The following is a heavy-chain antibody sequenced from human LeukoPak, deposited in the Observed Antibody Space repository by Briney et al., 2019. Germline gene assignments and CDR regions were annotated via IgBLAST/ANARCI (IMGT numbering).Heavy chain of an antibody. Sequence: ASVKVSCKASGYTFTGYYMHWVRQAPGQGLEWMGWINPNSGGTNYAQKFQGRVTMTRDTSISTAYMELSRLRSDDTAVYYCARAPGYTSVWYYFDYWGQGTLVTVSS. CDR1: GYTFTGYY. V-gene: IGHV1-2*02. CDR2: INPNSGGT. D-gene: IGHD6-19*01. CDR3: ARAPGYTSVWYYFDY. J-gene: IGHJ4*02.